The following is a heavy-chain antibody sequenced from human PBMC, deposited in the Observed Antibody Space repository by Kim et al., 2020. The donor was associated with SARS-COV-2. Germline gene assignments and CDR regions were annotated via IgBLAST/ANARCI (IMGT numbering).Heavy chain of an antibody. CDR3: ARFSLRSTSSKKTNWFDP. D-gene: IGHD2-2*01. V-gene: IGHV4-34*01. J-gene: IGHJ5*02. CDR1: GGSFSGYY. Sequence: SETLSLTCAVYGGSFSGYYWSWIRQPPGKGLEWIGEINHSGSTNYNPSLKSRVTISVDTSKNQFSLKLSSVTAADTAVYYCARFSLRSTSSKKTNWFDPWGQGTLVTVSS. CDR2: INHSGST.